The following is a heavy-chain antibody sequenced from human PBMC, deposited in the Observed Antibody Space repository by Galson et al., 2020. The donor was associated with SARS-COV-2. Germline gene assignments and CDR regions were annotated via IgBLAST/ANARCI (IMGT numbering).Heavy chain of an antibody. CDR1: GFTFSNSA. V-gene: IGHV3-23*01. J-gene: IGHJ4*02. D-gene: IGHD6-19*01. Sequence: GESLISCAASGFTFSNSAMGWVRQAPGKGMEWVSAISGSGDDTYHADSVKGRFTISRDNFKNTLYLQMNSLRAEDTAVYYCTKDSRVAVAGTTEKWGQGTLITVSS. CDR2: ISGSGDDT. CDR3: TKDSRVAVAGTTEK.